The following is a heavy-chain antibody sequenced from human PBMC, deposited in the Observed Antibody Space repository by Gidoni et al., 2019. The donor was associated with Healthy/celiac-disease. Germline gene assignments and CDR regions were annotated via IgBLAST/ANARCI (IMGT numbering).Heavy chain of an antibody. CDR2: TYYRSKWYN. J-gene: IGHJ4*02. CDR3: ARGYDTMVRGGNSFDY. D-gene: IGHD3-10*01. Sequence: QVQLQQSGPGLVKPSQTLSLTCAISGASVSSNSAAWNWIRQSPSRGLEWLGRTYYRSKWYNDYAVSVKSRITINPDTSKNQFSLQLNSVTPEDTAVYYCARGYDTMVRGGNSFDYWGQGTLVTVSS. CDR1: GASVSSNSAA. V-gene: IGHV6-1*01.